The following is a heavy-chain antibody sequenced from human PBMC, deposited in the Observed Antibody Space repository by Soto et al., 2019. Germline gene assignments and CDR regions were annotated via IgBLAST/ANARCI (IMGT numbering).Heavy chain of an antibody. D-gene: IGHD3-16*01. CDR3: ARPRGNNERAFDL. V-gene: IGHV3-53*01. CDR1: GFANY. J-gene: IGHJ3*01. Sequence: EAQVVESGGGLVQPGGSLRLSCATSGFANYLIWVRQAPGKGLECVSGIFGGGRMYYADSVKGRFITSKDNSNNMVYLQMNSLRAEVTAIYYCARPRGNNERAFDLWGRGTVVAVSS. CDR2: IFGGGRM.